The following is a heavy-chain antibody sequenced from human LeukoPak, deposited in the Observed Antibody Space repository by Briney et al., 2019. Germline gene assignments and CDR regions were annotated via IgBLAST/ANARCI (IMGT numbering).Heavy chain of an antibody. CDR1: GITFSSYA. J-gene: IGHJ4*02. V-gene: IGHV3-23*01. Sequence: PGGSLRLSCAASGITFSSYAMSWVRQAPGKGLEWVSAISGSGGSTYYADSVKGRFTISRDNSKNTLYLQMNSLRAEDTAVYYCASDETLGQGPNWGQGTLVTVSS. CDR3: ASDETLGQGPN. D-gene: IGHD7-27*01. CDR2: ISGSGGST.